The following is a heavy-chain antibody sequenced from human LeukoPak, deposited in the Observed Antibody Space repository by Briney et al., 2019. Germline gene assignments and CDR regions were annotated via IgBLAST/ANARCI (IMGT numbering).Heavy chain of an antibody. CDR3: ARYGAMVSLGSSSLYYFDY. Sequence: SETLSLTCTVSGGSISSYYWSWIRQPPGKGLEWIGYIYYSGSTNYNPSLKSRVTISVDTSKNQFPLKLSSVTAADTAVYYCARYGAMVSLGSSSLYYFDYWGQGTLVTVSS. CDR2: IYYSGST. CDR1: GGSISSYY. V-gene: IGHV4-59*08. J-gene: IGHJ4*02. D-gene: IGHD5-18*01.